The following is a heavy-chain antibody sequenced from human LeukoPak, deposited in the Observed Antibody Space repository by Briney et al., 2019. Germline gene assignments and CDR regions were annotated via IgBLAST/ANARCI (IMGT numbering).Heavy chain of an antibody. CDR1: GFTFSSYG. CDR3: ARTRDYGDYYRLDY. V-gene: IGHV3-33*01. Sequence: PGRSLRLSCAASGFTFSSYGLHWVRQAPGKGLEWVAVIWYDGSNKYYATSVKGRFTISRDNSKNTLYLKMNSLRAEDTAVYYCARTRDYGDYYRLDYWGQGTLVTVSS. J-gene: IGHJ4*02. CDR2: IWYDGSNK. D-gene: IGHD4-17*01.